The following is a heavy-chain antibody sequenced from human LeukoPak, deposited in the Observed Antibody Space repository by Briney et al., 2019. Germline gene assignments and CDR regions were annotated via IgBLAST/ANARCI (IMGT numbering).Heavy chain of an antibody. D-gene: IGHD2-15*01. V-gene: IGHV3-23*01. CDR1: GFTFSSYW. CDR2: ISGSGGST. CDR3: AKERYCSGGSCYGY. Sequence: GGSLRLSCAASGFTFSSYWMSWVRQAPGKGLEWVSAISGSGGSTYYADSVKGRFTISRDNSKNTLYLQMNSLRAEDTAVYYCAKERYCSGGSCYGYWGQGTLVTVSS. J-gene: IGHJ4*02.